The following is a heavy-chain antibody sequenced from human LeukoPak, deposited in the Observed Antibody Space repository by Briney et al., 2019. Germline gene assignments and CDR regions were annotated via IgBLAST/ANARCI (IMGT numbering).Heavy chain of an antibody. D-gene: IGHD6-6*01. CDR1: GGSISSYY. CDR3: ASVLGYSSSSDYYYTDV. J-gene: IGHJ6*03. CDR2: IYTSGST. V-gene: IGHV4-4*07. Sequence: SETLSLTCTVSGGSISSYYWSWIRQPAGKGLEWIGRIYTSGSTNYNPSLKSRVTMSVDTSKNQFSLKLSSVTAADTAVYYCASVLGYSSSSDYYYTDVWGKGTTVTVSS.